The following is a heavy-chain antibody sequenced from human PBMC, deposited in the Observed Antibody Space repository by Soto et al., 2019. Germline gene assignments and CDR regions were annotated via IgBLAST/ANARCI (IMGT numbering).Heavy chain of an antibody. J-gene: IGHJ4*02. D-gene: IGHD3-3*01. CDR3: ARDSPGPFGVVTNPVDY. Sequence: GGSLRLSCAASGFTFSSYGMHWVRQAPGKGLEWVAVIWYDGSNKYYADSVKGRFTISRDNSKNTLYLQMNSLRAEDTAVYYCARDSPGPFGVVTNPVDYWGQGTLVTVSS. V-gene: IGHV3-33*01. CDR1: GFTFSSYG. CDR2: IWYDGSNK.